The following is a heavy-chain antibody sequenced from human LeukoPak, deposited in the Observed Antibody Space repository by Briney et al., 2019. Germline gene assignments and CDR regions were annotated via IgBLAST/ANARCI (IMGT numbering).Heavy chain of an antibody. V-gene: IGHV3-30-3*01. D-gene: IGHD2-2*01. J-gene: IGHJ4*02. CDR3: ARETLREARDRSSTSCPLGY. Sequence: PGGPLRLSCAASGFTFSSYAMHWVRQAPGKGLEWVAVISYDGSNKYYADSVKGRFTISRDNSKNTLYLQMNSLRAEDTAVYYCARETLREARDRSSTSCPLGYWGQGTLVTVSS. CDR2: ISYDGSNK. CDR1: GFTFSSYA.